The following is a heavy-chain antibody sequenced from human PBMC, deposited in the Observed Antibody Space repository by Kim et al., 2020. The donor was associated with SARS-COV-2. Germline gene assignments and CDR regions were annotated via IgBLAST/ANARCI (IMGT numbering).Heavy chain of an antibody. CDR3: AKDPGGWFDP. Sequence: IVYADSVKGRFTISRDNAKTSLYLQMNSLRAEDTALYYCAKDPGGWFDPWGQGTLVTVSS. CDR2: I. J-gene: IGHJ5*02. V-gene: IGHV3-9*01.